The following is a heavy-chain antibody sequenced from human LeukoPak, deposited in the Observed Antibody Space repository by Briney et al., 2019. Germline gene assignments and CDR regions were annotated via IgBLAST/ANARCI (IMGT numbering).Heavy chain of an antibody. CDR2: ISSSSSYI. J-gene: IGHJ6*03. CDR3: ARDIRLDSYYMDV. V-gene: IGHV3-21*01. Sequence: GGSLRLSCAASGFTFSSYSMNWVRQAPGKGLEWVSSISSSSSYIYYADSVKGRSTISRDNAKNSLYLQMNSLRAEDTAVYYCARDIRLDSYYMDVWGKGTTVTVSS. CDR1: GFTFSSYS.